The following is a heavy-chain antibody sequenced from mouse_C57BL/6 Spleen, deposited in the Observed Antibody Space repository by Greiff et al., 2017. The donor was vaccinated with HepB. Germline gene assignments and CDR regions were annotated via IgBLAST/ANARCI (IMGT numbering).Heavy chain of an antibody. CDR2: IYPGDGDT. Sequence: VQLQQSGAELVKPGASVKISCKASGYAFSSYWMNWVKQRPGKGLEWIGQIYPGDGDTNYNGKFKGKATLTADKSSSTAYMQLSSLTSEDSAVYLCARRDYGNSSWYFDVWGTGTTVTVSS. J-gene: IGHJ1*03. D-gene: IGHD2-1*01. CDR1: GYAFSSYW. V-gene: IGHV1-80*01. CDR3: ARRDYGNSSWYFDV.